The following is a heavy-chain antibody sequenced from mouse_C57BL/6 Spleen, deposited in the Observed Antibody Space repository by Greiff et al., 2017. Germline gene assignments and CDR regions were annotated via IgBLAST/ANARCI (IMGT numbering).Heavy chain of an antibody. D-gene: IGHD2-12*01. V-gene: IGHV5-6*02. Sequence: DVKLVESGGDLVKPGGSLKLSCAASGFTFSSYGMSWVRPTPDKRLEWVAPISSGGSYTYYPDSVKGRFTITSDNAKNTLYLQMSSLKSKDTAMDYCARQSITTVKDYWGQGTSVTVSS. CDR3: ARQSITTVKDY. J-gene: IGHJ4*01. CDR2: ISSGGSYT. CDR1: GFTFSSYG.